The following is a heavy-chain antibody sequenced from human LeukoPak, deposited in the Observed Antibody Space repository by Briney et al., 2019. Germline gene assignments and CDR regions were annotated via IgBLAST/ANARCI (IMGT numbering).Heavy chain of an antibody. CDR2: MNPNSGNT. Sequence: GASVKVSCKASGYTFTSYDINWVRQAPGQGLEWMGWMNPNSGNTGYARKFQGRVTMTRNTSISTAYMELSSLRSEDTAVYYCARGSAGLDAFDIWGQGTMVTVSS. CDR3: ARGSAGLDAFDI. V-gene: IGHV1-8*01. CDR1: GYTFTSYD. D-gene: IGHD6-13*01. J-gene: IGHJ3*02.